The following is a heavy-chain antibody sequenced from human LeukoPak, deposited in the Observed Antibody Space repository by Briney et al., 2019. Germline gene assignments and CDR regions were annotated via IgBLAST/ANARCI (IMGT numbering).Heavy chain of an antibody. CDR3: AKGGQDFDFWRFDL. Sequence: GGSLRLSCAASGFSFTDSAVSWVRHPPGEGLRWVSSISDTGGRTYYADSVKGRFAITRDNSRNTVTLQMNSLTPGDTARYYCAKGGQDFDFWRFDLWGQGILVTVSS. CDR1: GFSFTDSA. CDR2: ISDTGGRT. D-gene: IGHD3-3*01. J-gene: IGHJ5*02. V-gene: IGHV3-23*01.